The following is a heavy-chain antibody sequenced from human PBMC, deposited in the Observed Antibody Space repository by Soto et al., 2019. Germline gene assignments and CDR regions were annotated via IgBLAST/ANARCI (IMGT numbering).Heavy chain of an antibody. CDR3: ARGLGFSGTRDY. Sequence: SVKVSCKASDYTFTSYGISGVRQAPGQGLEWMGWISAYNGNTNYAQSLQGRVTMTRDTSTSTAYMELRSLRSDDPAMYYCARGLGFSGTRDYWAQGPLVTVSS. D-gene: IGHD1-1*01. V-gene: IGHV1-18*04. CDR2: ISAYNGNT. CDR1: DYTFTSYG. J-gene: IGHJ4*02.